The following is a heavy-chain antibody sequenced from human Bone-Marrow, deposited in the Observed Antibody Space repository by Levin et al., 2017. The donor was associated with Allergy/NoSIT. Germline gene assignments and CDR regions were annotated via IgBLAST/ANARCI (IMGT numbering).Heavy chain of an antibody. Sequence: GGSLRLSCAASGFTFSSYEMNWVRQAPGKGLEWVSYISSSGSTIYYADSVKGRFTISRDNAKNSLYLQMNSLRAEDTAVYYCARDRVVGAIEPFDIWGQGTMVTVSS. CDR2: ISSSGSTI. J-gene: IGHJ3*02. D-gene: IGHD1-26*01. CDR1: GFTFSSYE. CDR3: ARDRVVGAIEPFDI. V-gene: IGHV3-48*03.